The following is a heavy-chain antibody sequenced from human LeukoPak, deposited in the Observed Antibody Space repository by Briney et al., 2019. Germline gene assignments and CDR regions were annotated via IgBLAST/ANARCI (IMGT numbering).Heavy chain of an antibody. CDR1: EHSFTSYW. J-gene: IGHJ4*02. CDR3: ARHHSTAIYSGTAHPDY. D-gene: IGHD1-26*01. V-gene: IGHV5-10-1*01. CDR2: IDPSDSYT. Sequence: GESLKISCKGSEHSFTSYWISWVRQMPGKGLEWMGRIDPSDSYTSYSPSIQGHVTISADKSISTAYLQWRSLKASDTAMYYCARHHSTAIYSGTAHPDYWGQGTLVTVSS.